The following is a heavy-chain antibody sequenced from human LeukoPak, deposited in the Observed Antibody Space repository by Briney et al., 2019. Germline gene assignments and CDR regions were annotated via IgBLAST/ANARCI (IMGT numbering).Heavy chain of an antibody. V-gene: IGHV3-23*01. CDR2: ISGSGGST. CDR3: AKYPSGIAAAGAEDY. CDR1: GGSFSNYY. Sequence: ETLSLTCAVYGGSFSNYYWSWVRQAPGKGLEWVSAISGSGGSTYYADSVKGRFTISRDNSKNTLYLQMNSLRAEDTAVYYCAKYPSGIAAAGAEDYWGQGTLVTVSS. D-gene: IGHD6-13*01. J-gene: IGHJ4*02.